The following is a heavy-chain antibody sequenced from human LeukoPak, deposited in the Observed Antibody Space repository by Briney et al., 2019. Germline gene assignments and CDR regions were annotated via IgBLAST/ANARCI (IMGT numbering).Heavy chain of an antibody. CDR2: IIPIFGTA. V-gene: IGHV1-69*05. Sequence: SVKVSCKASGGTFSSYAISWVRQAPGQGLEWMGRIIPIFGTANYAQKFQGRVTITTGESTSTAYMELSSLRSEDTAVYYCARAAPSSATTAFDIWGQGTMVTVSS. D-gene: IGHD6-25*01. J-gene: IGHJ3*02. CDR1: GGTFSSYA. CDR3: ARAAPSSATTAFDI.